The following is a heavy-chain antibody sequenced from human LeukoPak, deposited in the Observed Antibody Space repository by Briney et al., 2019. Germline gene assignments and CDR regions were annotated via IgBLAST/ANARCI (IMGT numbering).Heavy chain of an antibody. Sequence: GGSLRLSCAASGFTFSSYAMYWVRQAPGKGLEWVSTIRGSGGTTYYADSVKGRFTISRDNSKNTLYLQMNSLRAEDTAVYYCARDARDGYGGNPFDYWAQGTLVTVSS. V-gene: IGHV3-23*01. J-gene: IGHJ4*02. CDR2: IRGSGGTT. CDR3: ARDARDGYGGNPFDY. D-gene: IGHD4-23*01. CDR1: GFTFSSYA.